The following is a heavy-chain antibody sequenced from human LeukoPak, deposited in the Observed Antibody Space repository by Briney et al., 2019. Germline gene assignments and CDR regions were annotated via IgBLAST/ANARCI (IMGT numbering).Heavy chain of an antibody. J-gene: IGHJ6*03. CDR3: ARDILSYSYYMDI. CDR2: IYYSGIT. V-gene: IGHV4-59*11. Sequence: PSETLSLTCTVSGGSISSHYWSWIRQPPATRLERIGYIYYSGITNYNPSLKSRVTISVDTSKNQFSLKLSSVTAADTAVYYCARDILSYSYYMDIWGKGTTVTVSS. D-gene: IGHD3-10*01. CDR1: GGSISSHY.